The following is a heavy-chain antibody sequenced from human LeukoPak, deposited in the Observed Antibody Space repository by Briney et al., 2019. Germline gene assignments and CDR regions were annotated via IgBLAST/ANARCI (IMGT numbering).Heavy chain of an antibody. CDR3: AHRRAAAGGEFDY. J-gene: IGHJ4*02. Sequence: TLSLTCTVSGGSISSYYWSWIRQPPGKALEWLALIYWDDDKRYSPSLKSRLTITKDTSKNQVVLTMTNMDPVDTATYYCAHRRAAAGGEFDYWGQGTLVTVSS. CDR1: GGSISSYYW. CDR2: IYWDDDK. V-gene: IGHV2-5*08. D-gene: IGHD6-13*01.